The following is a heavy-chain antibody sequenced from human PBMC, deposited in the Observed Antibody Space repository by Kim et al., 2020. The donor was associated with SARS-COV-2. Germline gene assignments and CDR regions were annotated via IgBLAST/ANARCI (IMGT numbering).Heavy chain of an antibody. D-gene: IGHD2-21*02. V-gene: IGHV1-3*01. CDR2: INAGNGNT. CDR1: GYTFTSYA. J-gene: IGHJ5*02. Sequence: ASVKVSCKASGYTFTSYAMHWVRQAPGQRLEWMGWINAGNGNTKYSQKFQGRVTITRDTSASTAYMELSSLRSEDTAVYYCARGGTIVVVTAGTNWFDPWGQGTLVTVSS. CDR3: ARGGTIVVVTAGTNWFDP.